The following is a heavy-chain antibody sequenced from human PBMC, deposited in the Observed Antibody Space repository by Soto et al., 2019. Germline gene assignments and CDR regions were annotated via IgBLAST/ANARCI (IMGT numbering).Heavy chain of an antibody. CDR1: GGSISSSNW. CDR3: ARAERSRDFWSGYYPYYYGMDV. D-gene: IGHD3-3*01. J-gene: IGHJ6*02. Sequence: PSETLSLTCAVSGGSISSSNWWSLVRQPPGKGLEWIGEIYHSGSTNYNPSLKSRVTISVDTSKNQFSLKLSSVTAADTAVYYCARAERSRDFWSGYYPYYYGMDVWGQGTTVTVSS. CDR2: IYHSGST. V-gene: IGHV4-4*02.